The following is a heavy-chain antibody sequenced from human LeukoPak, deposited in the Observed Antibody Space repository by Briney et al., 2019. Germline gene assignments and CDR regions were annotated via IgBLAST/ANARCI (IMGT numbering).Heavy chain of an antibody. D-gene: IGHD4-17*01. Sequence: GGSLRLPCAASGFTFSSYGMSWVRQAPGKGLEWVSAISGSGGSTYYADSVKGRFTISSDNSKNTLYLQMNSQRAEDTAVYYCAKDGDPNYYYYYMDVWGKGTTVTISS. V-gene: IGHV3-23*01. CDR3: AKDGDPNYYYYYMDV. J-gene: IGHJ6*03. CDR2: ISGSGGST. CDR1: GFTFSSYG.